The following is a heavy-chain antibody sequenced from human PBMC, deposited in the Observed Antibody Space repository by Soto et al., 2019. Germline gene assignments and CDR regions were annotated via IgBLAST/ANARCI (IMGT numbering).Heavy chain of an antibody. CDR2: IIPIFGTA. J-gene: IGHJ6*02. D-gene: IGHD4-17*01. V-gene: IGHV1-69*12. Sequence: QVQLVQSGAEVKKPGSSVKVSCKASGGTFSSYAISWVRQAPGQGLEWMGGIIPIFGTANYAQKFQGRVTITADESTSTAYMELSSLRSEDTAVYYCAREITVTPDFDYYGIDVWGQGTTVTVSS. CDR1: GGTFSSYA. CDR3: AREITVTPDFDYYGIDV.